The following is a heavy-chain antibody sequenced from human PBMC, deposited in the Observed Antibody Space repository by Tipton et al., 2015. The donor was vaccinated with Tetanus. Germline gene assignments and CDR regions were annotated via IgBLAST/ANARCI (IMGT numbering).Heavy chain of an antibody. Sequence: SLRLSCEASGFSFSDYGMHWVRQAPGKGLEWVASVSSTSSYIYYADSVKGRFTISRDNAKNSLYLQMSSLRADDTAVYYCASGSTLDYWGQGALVSVSS. CDR3: ASGSTLDY. J-gene: IGHJ4*02. V-gene: IGHV3-21*01. CDR1: GFSFSDYG. D-gene: IGHD6-25*01. CDR2: VSSTSSYI.